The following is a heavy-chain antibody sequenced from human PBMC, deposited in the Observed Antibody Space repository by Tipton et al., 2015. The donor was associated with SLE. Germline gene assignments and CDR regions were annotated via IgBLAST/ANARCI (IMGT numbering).Heavy chain of an antibody. CDR2: LYYSGST. J-gene: IGHJ4*02. CDR3: ARDTDYGDPRAFDY. V-gene: IGHV4-59*11. Sequence: TLSLTCTVSGDSISSHYWSWIRQPPGKGLEWIGYLYYSGSTNYNPSLKSRVTISVDTSKNQFSLKLSSVTAADTAVYYCARDTDYGDPRAFDYWGQGTLVTVSS. CDR1: GDSISSHY. D-gene: IGHD4-17*01.